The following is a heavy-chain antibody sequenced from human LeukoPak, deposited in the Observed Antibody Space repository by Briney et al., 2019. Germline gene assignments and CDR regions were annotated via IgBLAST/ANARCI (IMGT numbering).Heavy chain of an antibody. J-gene: IGHJ4*02. CDR2: IRYDGSNK. CDR3: AKVEYTSSWYGVGSLDC. CDR1: GFTFSSYG. Sequence: PGGSLRLSCAASGFTFSSYGMHWVRRAPGKGLEWVAFIRYDGSNKYYADSVKGRFTISRDNSKSTLYLQMNSLRAEDTAVYYCAKVEYTSSWYGVGSLDCWGQGTLVTVSS. D-gene: IGHD6-13*01. V-gene: IGHV3-30*02.